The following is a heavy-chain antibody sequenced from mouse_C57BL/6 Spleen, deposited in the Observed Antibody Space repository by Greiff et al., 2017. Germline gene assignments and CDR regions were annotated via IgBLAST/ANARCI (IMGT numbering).Heavy chain of an antibody. CDR2: IYPSDSET. CDR3: AREGDGYYYAMDY. CDR1: GYTFTSYW. Sequence: QVQLQQPGAELVRPGSSVKLSCTASGYTFTSYWMDWVKQRPGQGLEWIGNIYPSDSETHYNQKFKDKATLTVDKSSSTAYMQLSSLTSEDSAVYYCAREGDGYYYAMDYWGQGTSVTVSS. V-gene: IGHV1-61*01. D-gene: IGHD2-3*01. J-gene: IGHJ4*01.